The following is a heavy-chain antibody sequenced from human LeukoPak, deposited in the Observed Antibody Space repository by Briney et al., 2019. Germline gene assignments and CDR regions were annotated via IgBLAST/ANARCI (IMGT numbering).Heavy chain of an antibody. CDR2: ISAYNGNT. D-gene: IGHD2-15*01. CDR1: GYTFTSYG. J-gene: IGHJ4*02. Sequence: ASVKVSCKASGYTFTSYGISWVRQAPGQGLEWMGWISAYNGNTNYAQKLQGRVTMTTDTSTSTAYMELRSLRSDDTAVYYCARDAARYCSGGSCYGGFDYWGQGTLVTVSA. CDR3: ARDAARYCSGGSCYGGFDY. V-gene: IGHV1-18*01.